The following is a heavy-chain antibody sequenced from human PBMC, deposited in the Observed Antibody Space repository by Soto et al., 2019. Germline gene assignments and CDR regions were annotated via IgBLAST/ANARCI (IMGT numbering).Heavy chain of an antibody. CDR2: IYYSGST. V-gene: IGHV4-59*08. CDR1: GGSISSYY. CDR3: ARLYGFSGFDY. J-gene: IGHJ4*02. D-gene: IGHD6-25*01. Sequence: QVQLQESGPGLVKPSETLSLTCTVSGGSISSYYWSWIRQPPGKGLEWIGYIYYSGSTNYNPSLKNRVTISVDTSKNQFSLKLSSVTAADTAVYYCARLYGFSGFDYWGQGTLVTVSS.